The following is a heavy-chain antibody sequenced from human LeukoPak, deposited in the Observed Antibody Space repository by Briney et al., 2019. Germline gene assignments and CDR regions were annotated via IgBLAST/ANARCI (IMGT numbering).Heavy chain of an antibody. CDR1: GGSISSGGYY. CDR3: ARVLPHRHLRYGYYGRRGYAFDI. D-gene: IGHD4-17*01. V-gene: IGHV4-31*03. J-gene: IGHJ3*02. CDR2: IYYSGST. Sequence: SQTLSLTCTVSGGSISSGGYYWSWIRQHPGKGLEWIGYIYYSGSTYYNPSLKSRVIISVATSKNQFSLKLSSVTAADTAVYYCARVLPHRHLRYGYYGRRGYAFDIWGQGTMVTVSS.